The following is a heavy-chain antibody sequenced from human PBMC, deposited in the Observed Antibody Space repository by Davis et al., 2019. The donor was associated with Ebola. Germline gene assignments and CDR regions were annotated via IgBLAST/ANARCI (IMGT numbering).Heavy chain of an antibody. CDR1: GFTFSSYW. J-gene: IGHJ4*02. CDR2: INSDGSST. D-gene: IGHD3-10*01. CDR3: ARDFSGLHPN. Sequence: GESLKISCAASGFTFSSYWMHWVRQAPGKGLVWVSRINSDGSSTSYADSVKGRFTISRDNAKNSLYLQMNSLRAEDTAVYYCARDFSGLHPNWGQGTLVTVSS. V-gene: IGHV3-74*01.